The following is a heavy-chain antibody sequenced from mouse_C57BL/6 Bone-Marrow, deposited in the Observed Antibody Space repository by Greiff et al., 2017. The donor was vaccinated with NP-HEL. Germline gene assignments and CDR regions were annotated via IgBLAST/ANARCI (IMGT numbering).Heavy chain of an antibody. Sequence: VHLVESGAELARPGASVKLSCKASGYTFTSYGISWVKQRTGQGLEWIGEIYPRSGNTYYNEKFKGKATLTADKSSSTAYMELRSLTSEDSAVYFGERWDTTVGEGDYFDYGGQGTTLTVSA. D-gene: IGHD1-1*01. J-gene: IGHJ2*01. CDR1: GYTFTSYG. CDR3: ERWDTTVGEGDYFDY. CDR2: IYPRSGNT. V-gene: IGHV1-81*01.